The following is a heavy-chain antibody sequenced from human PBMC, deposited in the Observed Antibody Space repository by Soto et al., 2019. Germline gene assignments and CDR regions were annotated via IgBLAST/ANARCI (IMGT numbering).Heavy chain of an antibody. CDR2: IYTSGST. CDR1: GDSMTKYY. CDR3: ARTVGAAYYFDF. J-gene: IGHJ4*02. D-gene: IGHD1-26*01. V-gene: IGHV4-4*07. Sequence: LSLTCTVSGDSMTKYYWSWIRQSAGKGLEWIGRIYTSGSTNYNPSLKSRVTMSIDTSNKHFSLSLKSVTAADTAVYYCARTVGAAYYFDFWGQGALVTVS.